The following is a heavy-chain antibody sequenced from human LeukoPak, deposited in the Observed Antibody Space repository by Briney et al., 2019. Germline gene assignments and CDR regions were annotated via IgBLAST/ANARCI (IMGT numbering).Heavy chain of an antibody. V-gene: IGHV3-30*04. J-gene: IGHJ4*02. CDR2: ISYDGRNI. CDR1: GFTFSSYA. CDR3: AKGPLRGTAAAIDY. D-gene: IGHD2-2*01. Sequence: ALGLCCAASGFTFSSYAMHWVRQAPGKGLEWVAVISYDGRNIHYPNSVKGRFTISRDISTDTLWLQMDSLRTEDTAVYYCAKGPLRGTAAAIDYWGQGTLVTVSS.